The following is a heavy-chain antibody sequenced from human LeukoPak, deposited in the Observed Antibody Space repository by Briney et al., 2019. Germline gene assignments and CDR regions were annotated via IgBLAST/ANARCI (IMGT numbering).Heavy chain of an antibody. Sequence: PGGSLRLSCAASGFIFTICAMSWVRLAPGKGLEWVAAITGSGDTTYYAESVKGRFTISRDNAKNTVYLQMKSLTVEDTGVYYGHGGYAYSLENFDYWGHGTLVTVST. J-gene: IGHJ4*01. D-gene: IGHD3-16*01. CDR2: ITGSGDTT. CDR3: HGGYAYSLENFDY. CDR1: GFIFTICA. V-gene: IGHV3-23*01.